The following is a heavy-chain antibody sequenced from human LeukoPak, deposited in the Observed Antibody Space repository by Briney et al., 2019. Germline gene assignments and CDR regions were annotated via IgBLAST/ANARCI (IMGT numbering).Heavy chain of an antibody. Sequence: GGPLTLSSPASAFTFSSYSMKWVSQAPGEGREWDSSISSSKSYIYYADSVKGRFTISRDNAKNSLYLQMNSLRAEDTAVYYCARVSSSWYSNYWFDPWGQGTLVTVSS. V-gene: IGHV3-21*01. CDR2: ISSSKSYI. CDR3: ARVSSSWYSNYWFDP. CDR1: AFTFSSYS. D-gene: IGHD6-13*01. J-gene: IGHJ5*02.